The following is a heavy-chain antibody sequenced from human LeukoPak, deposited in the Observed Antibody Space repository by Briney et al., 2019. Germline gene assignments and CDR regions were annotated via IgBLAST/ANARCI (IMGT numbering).Heavy chain of an antibody. CDR2: ISYDGSNK. CDR3: ARDQFGGQLALLDY. J-gene: IGHJ4*02. V-gene: IGHV3-30-3*01. Sequence: GRSLRLSCAASGFTFSSYAMHWVRQAPGKGLEWVAVISYDGSNKYYADSVKGRFTISRDNSKNTLYLQMNSLRAEDMAVYYCARDQFGGQLALLDYWGQGTLVTVSS. CDR1: GFTFSSYA. D-gene: IGHD6-6*01.